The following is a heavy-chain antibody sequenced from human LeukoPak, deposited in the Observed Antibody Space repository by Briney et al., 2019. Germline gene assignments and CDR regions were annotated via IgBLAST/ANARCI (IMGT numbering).Heavy chain of an antibody. Sequence: QPGGSLRLSCAASGFTFSSYGMNWVRQAPGKGLEWVAFIRYDGSNKHYADYLKGRFTISRDNSKNTLSLQMNSLRAEDTAVYYCARRGGVYGDRNFDYWGQGTLVTVSS. CDR2: IRYDGSNK. D-gene: IGHD4-17*01. CDR3: ARRGGVYGDRNFDY. J-gene: IGHJ4*02. CDR1: GFTFSSYG. V-gene: IGHV3-30*02.